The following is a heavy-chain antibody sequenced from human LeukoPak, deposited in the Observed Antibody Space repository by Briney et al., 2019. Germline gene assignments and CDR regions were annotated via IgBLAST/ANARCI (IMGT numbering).Heavy chain of an antibody. V-gene: IGHV3-30*18. CDR1: GFTFSSYG. J-gene: IGHJ4*02. CDR3: AKRIVGPYFYYFDY. CDR2: ISYDGGNK. D-gene: IGHD1-26*01. Sequence: PGRSLRLSCAASGFTFSSYGMHWVRQAPGKGLEWVAVISYDGGNKYYADSVKGRFTISRDNSKNTLYLQMNSLRAEDTAVYYCAKRIVGPYFYYFDYWGQGTLVTVSS.